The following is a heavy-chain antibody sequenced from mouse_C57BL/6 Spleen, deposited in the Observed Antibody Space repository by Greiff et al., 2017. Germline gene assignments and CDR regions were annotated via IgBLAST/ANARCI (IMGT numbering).Heavy chain of an antibody. CDR2: ISPGDVDT. J-gene: IGHJ2*01. CDR3: ARSGGVDSNFYCDY. D-gene: IGHD2-5*01. Sequence: VQLQQSGAELVKPGASVKISCKASGYAFRSYWMNWVQQRPGTGLEWIGQISPGDVDTNYNGKFTGKDTLTADKSSSTAYMQLSSLTSEDAAVDCCARSGGVDSNFYCDYWGQGTTLTVSS. CDR1: GYAFRSYW. V-gene: IGHV1-80*01.